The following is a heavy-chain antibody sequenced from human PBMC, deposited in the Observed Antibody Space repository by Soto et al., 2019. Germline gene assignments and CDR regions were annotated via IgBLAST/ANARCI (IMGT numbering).Heavy chain of an antibody. CDR1: GGSISSYY. Sequence: QVQLQESGPGLVKPSETLSLTCTVSGGSISSYYWSWIRQPPGKGLEWIGYIYYSGSTNYNPSLKSRVTISVDTSKNQFSLKLSSVPAADTAVYYCARRWGSAADYWGQGTLVTVSS. V-gene: IGHV4-59*08. D-gene: IGHD2-15*01. J-gene: IGHJ4*02. CDR2: IYYSGST. CDR3: ARRWGSAADY.